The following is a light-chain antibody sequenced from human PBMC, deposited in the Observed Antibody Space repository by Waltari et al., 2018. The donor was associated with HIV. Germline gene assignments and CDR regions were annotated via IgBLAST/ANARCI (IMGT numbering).Light chain of an antibody. J-gene: IGKJ1*01. Sequence: LGERATINCKSSQSLLYSSNNKNFLAWYQQKPRQPPKLLIYWASIRESGVPDRFSASGSGTDFTLTINSLQAEDVAVYYCQQYYNTLWTFGQGTKVEIK. CDR1: QSLLYSSNNKNF. CDR3: QQYYNTLWT. V-gene: IGKV4-1*01. CDR2: WAS.